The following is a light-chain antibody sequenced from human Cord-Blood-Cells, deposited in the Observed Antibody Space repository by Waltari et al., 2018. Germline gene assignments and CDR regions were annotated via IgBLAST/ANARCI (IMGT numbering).Light chain of an antibody. J-gene: IGLJ3*02. CDR1: SSDVGGYNY. V-gene: IGLV2-14*03. CDR3: SSYTSSSTNWV. Sequence: QSALTQPASVSGSPGQSITISCTGTSSDVGGYNYFSWYQQHPGKAPKLMIYDVSNRPSVVSNRFSGSKSGNTASLTISGLQAEDEADYYCSSYTSSSTNWVFGGGTKLTVL. CDR2: DVS.